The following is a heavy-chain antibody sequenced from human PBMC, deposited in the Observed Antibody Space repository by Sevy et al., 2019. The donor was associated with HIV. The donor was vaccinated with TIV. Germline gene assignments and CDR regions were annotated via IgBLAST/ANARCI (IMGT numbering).Heavy chain of an antibody. D-gene: IGHD3-22*01. V-gene: IGHV1-18*04. Sequence: APVKVSCKASGYSFTSYGISWVRQAPGHGLEWMGWISAYNGNTKYSQKLQGRVTLTTDTSTSTAYMELRSLRSDDTAVYYCARDHYYCHIGGYYGYDHWGQGTLVTVSS. J-gene: IGHJ4*02. CDR3: ARDHYYCHIGGYYGYDH. CDR1: GYSFTSYG. CDR2: ISAYNGNT.